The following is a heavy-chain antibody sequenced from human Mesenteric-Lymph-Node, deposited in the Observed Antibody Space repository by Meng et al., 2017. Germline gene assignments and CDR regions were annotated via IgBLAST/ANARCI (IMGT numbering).Heavy chain of an antibody. J-gene: IGHJ4*02. Sequence: QVQLVESWGGVVEPGRSLRLSCAASGFTFGTYGMHWVRQAPGKGIAWVAVIWYEGTDKFYGDSVKGRFTISRDNSKNTLFLQMNSLTVDDTAVYYCARADDNWIIIEYWGQGTLVTVSS. CDR3: ARADDNWIIIEY. CDR1: GFTFGTYG. CDR2: IWYEGTDK. D-gene: IGHD1-20*01. V-gene: IGHV3-33*01.